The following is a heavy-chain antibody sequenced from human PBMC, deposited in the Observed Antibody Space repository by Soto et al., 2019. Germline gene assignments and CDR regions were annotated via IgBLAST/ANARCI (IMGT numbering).Heavy chain of an antibody. CDR3: ARDRSSSRDYFEF. V-gene: IGHV4-30-4*01. CDR1: GGSINSDDFY. D-gene: IGHD2-15*01. Sequence: QVQLQESGPGLVRPSQTLFLTCTVSGGSINSDDFYWGWIRLPPGEGMEGMGFVDYNGRTPYTPSLESRLAISLDTSKNQVSLRLSSVTAADTAVYYCARDRSSSRDYFEFWVPGTLVTVSS. CDR2: VDYNGRT. J-gene: IGHJ4*02.